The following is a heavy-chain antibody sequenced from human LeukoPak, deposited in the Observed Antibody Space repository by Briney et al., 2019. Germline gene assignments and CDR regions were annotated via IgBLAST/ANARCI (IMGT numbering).Heavy chain of an antibody. CDR1: GFSFGDYA. Sequence: GGSLRLSCAASGFSFGDYAMHWVRQAPGKGLEWVSGINWNGGSIGYADSVKGRFTISRDNAKNSLYLQMNSLRADDTALYFCAKGTGYSSGSYDYWGQGTLVTVSS. CDR3: AKGTGYSSGSYDY. CDR2: INWNGGSI. D-gene: IGHD6-19*01. J-gene: IGHJ4*02. V-gene: IGHV3-9*01.